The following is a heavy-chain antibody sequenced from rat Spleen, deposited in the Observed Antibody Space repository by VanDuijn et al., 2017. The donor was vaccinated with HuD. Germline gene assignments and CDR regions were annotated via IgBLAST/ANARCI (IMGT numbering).Heavy chain of an antibody. CDR1: GFTFSNYY. D-gene: IGHD1-11*01. Sequence: EVQLVESGGGLVQPGRSMKLSCVASGFTFSNYYMAWVRQAPKKGLEWVATISSSGSRTFYPDSVKGRFTISRDNTKSSLYLQMNSLNSEDTATYYCTRHLVYGGNLYYFDYWGQGVMVSVSS. CDR3: TRHLVYGGNLYYFDY. CDR2: ISSSGSRT. J-gene: IGHJ2*01. V-gene: IGHV5-25*01.